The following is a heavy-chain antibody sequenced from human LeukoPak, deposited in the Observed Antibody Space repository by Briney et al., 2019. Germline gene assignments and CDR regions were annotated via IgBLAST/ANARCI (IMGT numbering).Heavy chain of an antibody. CDR2: IDTSGNT. CDR1: GGSVSSGSYY. D-gene: IGHD3-22*01. J-gene: IGHJ4*02. Sequence: SQTLSLTCTVSGGSVSSGSYYWNWIRQPAGKGLEWIGRIDTSGNTNYKPSLKSRVTMSVDTSKNQFSLKLNSVTAADTAVYYCARSSGYVPHYYFDYWGQGTLVTVSS. CDR3: ARSSGYVPHYYFDY. V-gene: IGHV4-61*02.